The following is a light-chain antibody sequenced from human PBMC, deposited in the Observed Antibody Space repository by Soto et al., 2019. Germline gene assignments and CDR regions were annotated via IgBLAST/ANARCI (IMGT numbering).Light chain of an antibody. CDR2: AAS. Sequence: EIVLTQSPGTLSLSPGERATLSCRASQRVSSSYLAWYQQKPGQAPRLLIYAASSRATGIPDRFSGSGSGTDFSLTISRLEPEDFAVYFCQQYGGSPTVFTFGPGTKVEIK. V-gene: IGKV3-20*01. CDR3: QQYGGSPTVFT. J-gene: IGKJ3*01. CDR1: QRVSSSY.